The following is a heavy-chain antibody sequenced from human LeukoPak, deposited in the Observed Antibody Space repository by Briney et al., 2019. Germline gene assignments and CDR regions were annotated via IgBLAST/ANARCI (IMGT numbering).Heavy chain of an antibody. D-gene: IGHD3-22*01. J-gene: IGHJ4*02. CDR1: GFSFSTYN. CDR3: ARDRITMIVVVTTGGFDY. Sequence: PGGSLRLSCAASGFSFSTYNMNWVRQAPGQRLEWVAFIRYDGSNKYYADSVKGRFTISRDNSKNTLYLQMNSLRAEDTAVYYCARDRITMIVVVTTGGFDYWGQGTLVTVSS. V-gene: IGHV3-30*02. CDR2: IRYDGSNK.